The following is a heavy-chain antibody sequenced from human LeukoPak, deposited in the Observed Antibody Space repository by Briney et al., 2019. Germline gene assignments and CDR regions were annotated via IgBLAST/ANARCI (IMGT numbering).Heavy chain of an antibody. V-gene: IGHV4-39*01. D-gene: IGHD2-2*01. J-gene: IGHJ6*03. CDR2: IYYGGST. Sequence: SETLSPTCTVSGGSISSSSYYWGWIRQPPGKGLEWIGSIYYGGSTFHNPSLKSRVTISVDTSKNQFSLKLSSVTAADTAVYYCARRDQSAHSQLLDFFYYYYMDVWGKGTTVTVSS. CDR3: ARRDQSAHSQLLDFFYYYYMDV. CDR1: GGSISSSSYY.